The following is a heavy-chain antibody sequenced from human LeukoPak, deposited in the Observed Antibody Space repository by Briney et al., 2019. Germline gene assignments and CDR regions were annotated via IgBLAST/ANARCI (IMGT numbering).Heavy chain of an antibody. Sequence: QAGGSLRLSCAASGFTFSSYAMSWVRQAPGRGLEWVSAISGSGGSTYYADSVKGRFTISRDNSKNTLYLQMNSLRAEDTALYYCAKDGTLWRRQQLARYFDLWGRGTLVTVSS. CDR2: ISGSGGST. V-gene: IGHV3-23*01. J-gene: IGHJ2*01. D-gene: IGHD6-13*01. CDR1: GFTFSSYA. CDR3: AKDGTLWRRQQLARYFDL.